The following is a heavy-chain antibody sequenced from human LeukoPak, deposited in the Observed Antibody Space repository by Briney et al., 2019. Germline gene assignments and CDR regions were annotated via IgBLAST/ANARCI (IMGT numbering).Heavy chain of an antibody. CDR1: GFTFSDYG. D-gene: IGHD3-10*01. CDR2: LRYDGTNE. CDR3: AKDRISLGELLSSLEY. V-gene: IGHV3-30*02. Sequence: GGSLRLSCAASGFTFSDYGMHWVRQAPGKGLEWVAFLRYDGTNEYYSDFVRGLFTISRDNSKNTVYLQMNSLRTEDTAVYYCAKDRISLGELLSSLEYWGQGILVTVSS. J-gene: IGHJ4*02.